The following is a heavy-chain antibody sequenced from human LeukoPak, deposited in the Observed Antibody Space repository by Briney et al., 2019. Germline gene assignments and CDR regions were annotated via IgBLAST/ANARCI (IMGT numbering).Heavy chain of an antibody. Sequence: PSETLSLTCTVSGGSISSYYWSWIRQPPGKGLEWIGYIYYSGSTNYNPSLKSPVTISVDTSKNQFSLKLSSVTAADTAVYYCARGEATVTANWFDPWGQGTLVTVSS. CDR1: GGSISSYY. J-gene: IGHJ5*02. CDR3: ARGEATVTANWFDP. V-gene: IGHV4-59*12. D-gene: IGHD4-17*01. CDR2: IYYSGST.